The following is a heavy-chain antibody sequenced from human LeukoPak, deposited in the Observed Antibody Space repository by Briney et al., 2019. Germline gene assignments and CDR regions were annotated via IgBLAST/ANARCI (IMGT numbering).Heavy chain of an antibody. CDR2: ISGSGGTT. CDR1: GFTFSSHA. CDR3: AKAVGGVPSYFDY. J-gene: IGHJ4*02. Sequence: GGSLRLSCAASGFTFSSHAMNWVRQAPGKGLEWVSGISGSGGTTYYADPVKGRFTISRDNSKNTLYLQMNSLRGEDTAVYYCAKAVGGVPSYFDYWGQGTLVTVSS. V-gene: IGHV3-23*01. D-gene: IGHD1-26*01.